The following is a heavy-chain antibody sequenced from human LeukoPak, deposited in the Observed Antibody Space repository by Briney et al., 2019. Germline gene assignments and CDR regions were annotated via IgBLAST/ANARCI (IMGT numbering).Heavy chain of an antibody. J-gene: IGHJ3*02. Sequence: GGSLRLSCAASGFTFSSYAMSCVRQAPGKGLEWVSAISGSGGSTYYADSVKGRFTISRDNSKNTLYLQMNSLRAEDTAVYYCAKDLGYSYGFDNDAFDIWGQGTMVTVSS. CDR2: ISGSGGST. D-gene: IGHD5-18*01. V-gene: IGHV3-23*01. CDR1: GFTFSSYA. CDR3: AKDLGYSYGFDNDAFDI.